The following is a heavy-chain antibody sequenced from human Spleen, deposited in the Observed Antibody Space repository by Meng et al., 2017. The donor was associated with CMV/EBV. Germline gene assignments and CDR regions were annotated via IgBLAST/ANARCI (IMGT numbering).Heavy chain of an antibody. D-gene: IGHD4-23*01. CDR2: INHSGST. Sequence: CAVYGGSFSGYYWSWIRQPPGKGLEWIGEINHSGSTNYNPSLKSRVTISVDTSKNQFSLKLSSVTAADTAVYYCARATVVTSSYFDYWGQGTLVTVSS. CDR3: ARATVVTSSYFDY. J-gene: IGHJ4*02. V-gene: IGHV4-34*01. CDR1: GGSFSGYY.